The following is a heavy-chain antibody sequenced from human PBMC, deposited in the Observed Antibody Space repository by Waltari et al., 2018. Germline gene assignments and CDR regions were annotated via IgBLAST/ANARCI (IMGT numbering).Heavy chain of an antibody. J-gene: IGHJ1*01. D-gene: IGHD6-6*01. V-gene: IGHV3-33*06. CDR2: IWYDGSNK. Sequence: QVQLVESGGGVVQPGRSLRLSCAASGFPFSSHGMPWVRRAPGQGLEWVAVIWYDGSNKYYADSVKGRFTISRDNSKNTLYLQMNSLRAEDTAVYYCAKDGGASIAARRGYFQHWGQGTLVTVSS. CDR3: AKDGGASIAARRGYFQH. CDR1: GFPFSSHG.